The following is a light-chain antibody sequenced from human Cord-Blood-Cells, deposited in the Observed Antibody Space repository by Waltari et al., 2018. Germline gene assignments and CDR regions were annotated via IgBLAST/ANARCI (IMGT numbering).Light chain of an antibody. Sequence: QSALTQPASVSGSPGPSLTLSCTGTRSDVGGYHYVSWYQQHPGKAPKLMIYDVSNRPSGVSNRFSGSKSGNTASLTISGLQAEDEADYYCSSYTSSSTLVVFGGGTKLTVL. J-gene: IGLJ2*01. CDR2: DVS. CDR1: RSDVGGYHY. CDR3: SSYTSSSTLVV. V-gene: IGLV2-14*03.